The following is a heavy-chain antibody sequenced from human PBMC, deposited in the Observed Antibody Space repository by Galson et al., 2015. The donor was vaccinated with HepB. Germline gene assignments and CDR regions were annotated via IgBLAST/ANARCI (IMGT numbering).Heavy chain of an antibody. CDR1: GFTFSSYA. J-gene: IGHJ4*02. Sequence: SLRLSCAASGFTFSSYAMHWVRQAPGRGLEWVSSISSVGKYSYYLDSVKGRFTISRDNAKNSLYLQLNSLRAEDTAIYYCARGRGGYTLLAYWGQGTLVTVSS. V-gene: IGHV3-21*01. CDR3: ARGRGGYTLLAY. CDR2: ISSVGKYS. D-gene: IGHD1-1*01.